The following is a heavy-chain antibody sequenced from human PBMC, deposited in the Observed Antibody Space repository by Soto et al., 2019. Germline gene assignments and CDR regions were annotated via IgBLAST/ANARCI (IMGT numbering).Heavy chain of an antibody. CDR3: TRDGLTTGDT. CDR2: VFSRGRA. CDR1: GFSVTSYT. V-gene: IGHV4-4*07. Sequence: SETLCLTSIVSGFSVTSYTLSCVLQPSNKVFEWXGRVFSRGRANYCPPLKSRVRISMDTPENRISLKLDSGTAADAGVYYCTRDGLTTGDTWGPGTLVTVSS. J-gene: IGHJ4*02. D-gene: IGHD2-21*02.